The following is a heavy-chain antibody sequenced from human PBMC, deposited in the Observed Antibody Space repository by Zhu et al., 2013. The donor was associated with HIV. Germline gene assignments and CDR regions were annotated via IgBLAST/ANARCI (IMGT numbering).Heavy chain of an antibody. J-gene: IGHJ6*02. CDR3: ARGRKTSSAWYSPVVSYYAMDV. D-gene: IGHD6-13*01. V-gene: IGHV1-69*18. CDR2: LIPSSVTP. CDR1: GGAFSSYA. Sequence: QVQLVQSGAEVKKPGSSVKVSCRASGGAFSSYAVNWVRQAPGQGLEWIGNLIPSSVTPKYAQKFQGRVTITADESTNTVYLELSSLRSEDTAIYFCARGRKTSSAWYSPVVSYYAMDVWGQGTTVIVS.